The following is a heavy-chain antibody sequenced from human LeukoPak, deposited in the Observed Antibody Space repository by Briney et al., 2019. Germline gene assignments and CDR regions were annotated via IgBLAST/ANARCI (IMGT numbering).Heavy chain of an antibody. Sequence: PGGSLRLSCVDSGFTFTNAWMSWVRQAPGKGLEWIGRIKSKTDGGTTDYAAPVKGRFTISRDDSENTLYLHMNSLKTEDTAVYYCATEYYYDSNGIFDYWGQGTLVTVSS. J-gene: IGHJ4*02. CDR2: IKSKTDGGTT. CDR3: ATEYYYDSNGIFDY. V-gene: IGHV3-15*01. CDR1: GFTFTNAW. D-gene: IGHD3-22*01.